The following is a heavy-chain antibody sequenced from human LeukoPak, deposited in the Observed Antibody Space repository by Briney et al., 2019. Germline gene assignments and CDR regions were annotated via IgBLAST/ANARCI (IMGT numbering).Heavy chain of an antibody. CDR1: GFTFSTYT. D-gene: IGHD3-22*01. J-gene: IGHJ4*02. CDR2: ITTSSSYI. Sequence: PGGSLRLSCAASGFTFSTYTMNWVRQAPGKGLEWVSSITTSSSYIYYADSVKGRFTISRYNAKNSLYLQMNSLRAEDTAVYYCARHVVALGFDYWGQGTLVTVSS. CDR3: ARHVVALGFDY. V-gene: IGHV3-21*01.